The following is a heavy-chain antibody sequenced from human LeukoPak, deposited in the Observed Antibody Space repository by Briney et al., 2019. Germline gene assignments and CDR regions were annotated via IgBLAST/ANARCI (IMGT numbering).Heavy chain of an antibody. CDR3: ARTGDIAAARSRMYYYYYGMDV. Sequence: GASVKVSCKASGYTFTGYYMHWVRQAPGQGLEWMGWINPNSGGTNYAQKFQGRVPMTRDTSISTAYMELSRLRSDDTAVYYCARTGDIAAARSRMYYYYYGMDVWGQGTTVTVSS. J-gene: IGHJ6*02. D-gene: IGHD6-13*01. CDR2: INPNSGGT. V-gene: IGHV1-2*02. CDR1: GYTFTGYY.